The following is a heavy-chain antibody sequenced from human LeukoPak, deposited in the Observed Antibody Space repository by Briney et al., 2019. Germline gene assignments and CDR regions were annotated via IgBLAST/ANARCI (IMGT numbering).Heavy chain of an antibody. CDR3: ARRAVGCSGGSCYDY. J-gene: IGHJ4*02. CDR2: IDPSDSYT. Sequence: PGESLRISCKGSGYSFTSYWISWVRQMPGKGLEWMGWIDPSDSYTNYSPSFQGHVTISADKSISTAYLQWSSLKASDTAMYYCARRAVGCSGGSCYDYWGQGTLVTVSS. D-gene: IGHD2-15*01. V-gene: IGHV5-10-1*01. CDR1: GYSFTSYW.